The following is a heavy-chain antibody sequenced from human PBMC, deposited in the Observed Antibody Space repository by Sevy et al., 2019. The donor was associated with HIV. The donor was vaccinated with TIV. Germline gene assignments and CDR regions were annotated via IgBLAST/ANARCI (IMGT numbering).Heavy chain of an antibody. CDR2: ISGSGGST. CDR3: AKDDRIAVAGQIAFDI. V-gene: IGHV3-23*01. J-gene: IGHJ3*02. CDR1: GFTFSSYA. Sequence: GGSLRLSCAASGFTFSSYAMSWVRQAPGKGLEWVSAISGSGGSTYYADSVKGRFTISRDNSKNTLYLQMNSLRAEDTAVYYCAKDDRIAVAGQIAFDIWGQGTMVTVSS. D-gene: IGHD6-19*01.